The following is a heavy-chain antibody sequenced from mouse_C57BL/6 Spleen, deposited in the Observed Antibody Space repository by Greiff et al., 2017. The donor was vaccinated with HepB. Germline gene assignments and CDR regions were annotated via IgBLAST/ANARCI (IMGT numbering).Heavy chain of an antibody. CDR3: ARSGGYYGSSYVDYFDC. V-gene: IGHV1-76*01. CDR1: GYTFTDYY. Sequence: QVQLQQSGAELVRPGASVKLSCKASGYTFTDYYINWVKQRPGQGLEWIARIYPGNGNTYYNEKFKGKATLTAEKSSSTAYMQLSSLTSEDSAVYFCARSGGYYGSSYVDYFDCWGQGTTLTVSS. J-gene: IGHJ2*01. D-gene: IGHD1-1*01. CDR2: IYPGNGNT.